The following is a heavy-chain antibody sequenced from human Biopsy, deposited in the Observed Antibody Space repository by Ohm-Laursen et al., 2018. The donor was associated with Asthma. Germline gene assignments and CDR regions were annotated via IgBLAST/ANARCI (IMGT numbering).Heavy chain of an antibody. D-gene: IGHD6-13*01. J-gene: IGHJ5*02. CDR2: INPNIGAT. CDR3: ARGQKSAGDRWFDP. V-gene: IGHV1-2*06. Sequence: SVKVSCKASGYPFIGYPIHWMRQAPGQGLEWMGRINPNIGATNYAQKFQGRFPMTRDTSISTAYMEVSRLRSDDTAVYYCARGQKSAGDRWFDPWGQGTLVTVSS. CDR1: GYPFIGYP.